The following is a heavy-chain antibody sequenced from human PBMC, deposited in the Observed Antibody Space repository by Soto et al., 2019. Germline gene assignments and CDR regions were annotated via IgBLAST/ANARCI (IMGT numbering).Heavy chain of an antibody. Sequence: SETLSLTCTVSGGSISSYYWGWIRQPPGKGLEWIGYIYCSGSTNYNPSLKSRVTISVDTSKNQFSLKLTSVTAADTAVYYCARRYGGNFDYWGQGTLVTVSS. J-gene: IGHJ4*02. V-gene: IGHV4-59*01. CDR1: GGSISSYY. D-gene: IGHD1-26*01. CDR3: ARRYGGNFDY. CDR2: IYCSGST.